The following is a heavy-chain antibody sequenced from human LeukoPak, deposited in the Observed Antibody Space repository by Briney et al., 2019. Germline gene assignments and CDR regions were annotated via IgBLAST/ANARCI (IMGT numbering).Heavy chain of an antibody. Sequence: GGSLRLSCAASGFTFRSYSMNWVRQAPGKGLEWVSSISFSGGYIYYADSLKGRITISRDNAKNSLYLQMNSLRAEDTAVYYCARRATTERGHSYGLDYWGQGTLVTVSS. CDR2: ISFSGGYI. D-gene: IGHD5-18*01. CDR3: ARRATTERGHSYGLDY. J-gene: IGHJ4*02. V-gene: IGHV3-21*01. CDR1: GFTFRSYS.